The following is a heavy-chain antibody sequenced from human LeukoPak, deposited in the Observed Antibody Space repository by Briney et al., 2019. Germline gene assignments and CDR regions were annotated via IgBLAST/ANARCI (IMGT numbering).Heavy chain of an antibody. D-gene: IGHD6-6*01. CDR2: IRYDGSNK. J-gene: IGHJ4*02. Sequence: GGSLRLSCAASGFTFSSYGMHWVRQAPGKGLEWVAFIRYDGSNKYYADSVKGRFTISRDNSKNTLYLQMNSLRAEDTAVYYCAKDRAEVAARGYYFDYWGQGTLVTVSS. V-gene: IGHV3-30*02. CDR1: GFTFSSYG. CDR3: AKDRAEVAARGYYFDY.